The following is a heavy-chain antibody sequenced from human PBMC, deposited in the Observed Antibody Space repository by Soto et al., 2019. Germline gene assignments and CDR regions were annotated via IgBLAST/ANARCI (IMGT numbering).Heavy chain of an antibody. CDR1: GGSMISYY. CDR2: IYYGGSA. Sequence: PSETLSLTCTVAGGSMISYYWSWIRQPPGKGLECLGYIYYGGSAKYNPSLKSRVTISVDTSKNQFSLKLSSVTAVDTAVYYCLRYNYGYGFDYWGQGTLVTVCS. V-gene: IGHV4-59*08. D-gene: IGHD5-18*01. CDR3: LRYNYGYGFDY. J-gene: IGHJ4*02.